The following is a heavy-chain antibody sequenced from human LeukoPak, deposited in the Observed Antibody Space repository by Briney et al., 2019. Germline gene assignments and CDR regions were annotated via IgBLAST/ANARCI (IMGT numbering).Heavy chain of an antibody. Sequence: SVKVSCKASGGTFSSYAISWVRQAPGQGLEWMGGIIPIFGTANYAQKFQGRVTITADESTSTAYMELSSLRSEDTAVYYCARGGLPAADYYYYYMDVWGKGTTVTVSS. J-gene: IGHJ6*03. V-gene: IGHV1-69*13. CDR3: ARGGLPAADYYYYYMDV. CDR1: GGTFSSYA. D-gene: IGHD2-2*01. CDR2: IIPIFGTA.